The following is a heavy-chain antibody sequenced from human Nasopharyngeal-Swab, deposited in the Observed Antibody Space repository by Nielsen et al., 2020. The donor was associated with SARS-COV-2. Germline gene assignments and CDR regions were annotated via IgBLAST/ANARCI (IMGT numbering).Heavy chain of an antibody. J-gene: IGHJ5*01. CDR3: ARAGTFCVVTSCYPNWFDS. D-gene: IGHD2-2*01. Sequence: WIRQPPGKGLEWVSTIRGDSGSTHYADSVKGRFIISRDNSQNMLYMEMNSLRAEDTAEYYWARAGTFCVVTSCYPNWFDSWGQGSLVTVSS. CDR2: IRGDSGST. V-gene: IGHV3-23*01.